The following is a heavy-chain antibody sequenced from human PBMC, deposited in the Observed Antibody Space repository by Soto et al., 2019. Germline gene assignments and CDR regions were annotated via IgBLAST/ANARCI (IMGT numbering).Heavy chain of an antibody. Sequence: EVQLVESGGGLVQPGGSLRLSCVASGFTVSSNYMSWVRQAPGKGLEWVSVIYSGGSTYYADSVKGRFTISRDNSKNTLYLQMNSLRAEDTAVYYCASHDYGDYSHYYGMDVWGQGTTVTVSS. CDR3: ASHDYGDYSHYYGMDV. V-gene: IGHV3-66*04. J-gene: IGHJ6*02. CDR2: IYSGGST. CDR1: GFTVSSNY. D-gene: IGHD4-17*01.